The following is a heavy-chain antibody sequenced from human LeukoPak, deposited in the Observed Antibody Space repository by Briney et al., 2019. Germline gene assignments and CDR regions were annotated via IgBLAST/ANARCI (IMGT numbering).Heavy chain of an antibody. Sequence: ASVKVSCKASGYTFTGXYXXXXXXAPGQGLXXMGWINPKSGATSYVXKFQGRITMTRDTSITTAYMELSRLRSDDTAVYYCVKQRGDASLSEYWGQGTLVTVSS. D-gene: IGHD2-21*02. CDR2: INPKSGAT. V-gene: IGHV1-2*02. J-gene: IGHJ4*02. CDR3: VKQRGDASLSEY. CDR1: GYTFTGXY.